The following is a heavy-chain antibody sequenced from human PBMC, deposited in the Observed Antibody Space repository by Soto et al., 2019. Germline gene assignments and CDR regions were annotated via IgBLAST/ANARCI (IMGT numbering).Heavy chain of an antibody. Sequence: QVQLVQSGAEVRKPGASVKVSCKASGYPYTNSYMHWVRQAPGQGLEWMGWIHPNTGGTNYAQKFQGRVTMTRDTSVCTVYMELNRLTSDDTAIYFCASDFRTRGWFRQAGNFAMDVWGQGTTVTVS. CDR2: IHPNTGGT. CDR1: GYPYTNSY. D-gene: IGHD6-19*01. V-gene: IGHV1-2*02. J-gene: IGHJ6*02. CDR3: ASDFRTRGWFRQAGNFAMDV.